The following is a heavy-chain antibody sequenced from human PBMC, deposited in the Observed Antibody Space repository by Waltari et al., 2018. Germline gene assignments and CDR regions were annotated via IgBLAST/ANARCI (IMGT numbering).Heavy chain of an antibody. D-gene: IGHD6-13*01. Sequence: QMLESGGGFIQSGGSLRLSCAASGFTFSSYTVNWVRQAPGIGLEWVALMSCSGLIHYGDSVKGRVIISRDTSKNTVDLEMYRLRVEDTAIYFCAKDEGSRIAPTFGMDVWGEGTTVTVSS. J-gene: IGHJ6*04. CDR3: AKDEGSRIAPTFGMDV. CDR1: GFTFSSYT. V-gene: IGHV3-23*01. CDR2: MSCSGLI.